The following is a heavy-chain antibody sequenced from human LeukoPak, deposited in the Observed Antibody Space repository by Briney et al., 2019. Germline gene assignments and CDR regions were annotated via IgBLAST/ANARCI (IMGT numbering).Heavy chain of an antibody. CDR3: ARDLGGKDF. J-gene: IGHJ4*02. D-gene: IGHD1-1*01. CDR2: IKDDESQK. Sequence: PGASLRLSCTASGFVFSSYWMSWVRQAPGKGLEWVANIKDDESQKYYGDSVKGRFTISRDNAKKSLYLQMNSLRADDTAVYYCARDLGGKDFWGQGTLVVVSS. CDR1: GFVFSSYW. V-gene: IGHV3-7*03.